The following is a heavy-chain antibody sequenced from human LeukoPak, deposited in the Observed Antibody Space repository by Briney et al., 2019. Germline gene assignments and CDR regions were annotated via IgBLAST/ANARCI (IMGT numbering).Heavy chain of an antibody. D-gene: IGHD4-17*01. CDR2: ISSGSTI. CDR1: GFTFSSYE. CDR3: AKLYGYCFDY. J-gene: IGHJ4*02. V-gene: IGHV3-48*03. Sequence: PGGSLRLSCAASGFTFSSYEMNWVRQAPGKGLEWVSYISSGSTIYYADSVKGRFTISRDNAKNSLYLQMNSLRAEDTAVYYCAKLYGYCFDYWGQGTLVTVSS.